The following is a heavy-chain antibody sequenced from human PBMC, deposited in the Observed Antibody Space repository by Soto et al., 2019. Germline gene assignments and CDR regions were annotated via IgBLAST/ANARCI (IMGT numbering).Heavy chain of an antibody. D-gene: IGHD2-2*01. CDR2: IIPIFGTA. V-gene: IGHV1-69*01. Sequence: QVQLVQSGAEVKKPGSSVKVSCKASGGTFSSYAISWVRQAPGQGLEWMGGIIPIFGTANYAQKFQGRVTITADESTSTAYMELSSLRSEDTAVYYCARGPRYCSSTSCMGSYFHHWGQGTLVTVSS. CDR1: GGTFSSYA. CDR3: ARGPRYCSSTSCMGSYFHH. J-gene: IGHJ1*01.